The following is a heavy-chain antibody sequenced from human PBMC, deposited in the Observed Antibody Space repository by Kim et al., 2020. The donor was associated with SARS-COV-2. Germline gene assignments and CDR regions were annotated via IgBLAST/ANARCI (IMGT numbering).Heavy chain of an antibody. Sequence: GGSLRLSCATSGFIFDDYAMHWIRQPPGKGLQWVSFIGGYGGTTSYADSAQGRVTISRENSKTYLYPQMDSLTTDDTGSYDCAKDIQGGDYSSLSTGDWG. CDR2: IGGYGGTT. CDR3: AKDIQGGDYSSLSTGD. J-gene: IGHJ1*01. D-gene: IGHD3-22*01. CDR1: GFIFDDYA. V-gene: IGHV3-43*02.